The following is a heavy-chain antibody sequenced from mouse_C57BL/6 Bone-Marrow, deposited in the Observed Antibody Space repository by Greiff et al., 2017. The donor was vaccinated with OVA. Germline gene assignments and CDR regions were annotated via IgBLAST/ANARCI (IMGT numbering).Heavy chain of an antibody. CDR1: GFSLTSYG. J-gene: IGHJ4*01. Sequence: QVQLKESGTGLVQPSQSLSITCTVSGFSLTSYGVHWVRQSPGKGLEWLGVIWSGGSTDYNAAFISRLSISKDNSKSQVFFKMNSLQADDTAIYYCARTPHYYGSSYDYAMDYWGQGTSVTVSS. D-gene: IGHD1-1*01. CDR2: IWSGGST. CDR3: ARTPHYYGSSYDYAMDY. V-gene: IGHV2-2*01.